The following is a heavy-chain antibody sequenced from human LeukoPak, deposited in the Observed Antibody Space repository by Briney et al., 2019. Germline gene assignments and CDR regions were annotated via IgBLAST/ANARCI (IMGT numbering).Heavy chain of an antibody. J-gene: IGHJ4*02. Sequence: GGSLRLSCAASGFTFSSYWMNWVRQAPGKGLVWVSRIASDGSSTTYADSVKGRFSISSDNAKNTLYLQMNSLRVEDTAVYYCARGRPHGNDYWGQGTLVTVSS. D-gene: IGHD4-23*01. CDR1: GFTFSSYW. CDR3: ARGRPHGNDY. V-gene: IGHV3-74*01. CDR2: IASDGSST.